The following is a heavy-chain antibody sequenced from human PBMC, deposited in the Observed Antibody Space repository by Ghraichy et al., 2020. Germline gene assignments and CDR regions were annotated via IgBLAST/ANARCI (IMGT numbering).Heavy chain of an antibody. CDR3: ARCSGDSSGYYYAYYGMDV. CDR2: ISSSSSYI. D-gene: IGHD3-22*01. CDR1: GFTFSSYS. V-gene: IGHV3-21*01. J-gene: IGHJ6*02. Sequence: GESLNISCAASGFTFSSYSMNWVRQAPGKGLEWVSSISSSSSYIYYADSVKGRFTISRDNAKNSLYLQMNSLRAEDTAVYYCARCSGDSSGYYYAYYGMDVWGQGTTVTVSS.